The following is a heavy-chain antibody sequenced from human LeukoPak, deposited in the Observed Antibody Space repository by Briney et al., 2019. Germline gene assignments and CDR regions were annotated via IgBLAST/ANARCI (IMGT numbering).Heavy chain of an antibody. J-gene: IGHJ4*02. Sequence: GGSLRLPCVASGFKFSHYAMHWVRQAPGKGLEWVSLVSTGGSTTYYADSVKGRFNVSRDNAKDTLFLQLNSLRAEDTAVYYCAKEGVISETFDCWGQGVLVTVSS. CDR2: VSTGGSTT. V-gene: IGHV3-23*01. CDR1: GFKFSHYA. D-gene: IGHD2-21*01. CDR3: AKEGVISETFDC.